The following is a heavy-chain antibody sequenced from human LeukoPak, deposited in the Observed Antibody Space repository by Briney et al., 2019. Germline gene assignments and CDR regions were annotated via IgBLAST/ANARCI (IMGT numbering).Heavy chain of an antibody. CDR1: GYIFSDYH. CDR2: VNPKNGGT. J-gene: IGHJ4*02. CDR3: ARGPETETDSGLLGY. Sequence: ASVKVSCKASGYIFSDYHLHWVRQAPGQGLEWMGWVNPKNGGTNSAQKFQGRVTMTRDTSIRTAYMELSRLRYDDTAVYYCARGPETETDSGLLGYWGQGTLVTVSS. V-gene: IGHV1-2*02. D-gene: IGHD5-12*01.